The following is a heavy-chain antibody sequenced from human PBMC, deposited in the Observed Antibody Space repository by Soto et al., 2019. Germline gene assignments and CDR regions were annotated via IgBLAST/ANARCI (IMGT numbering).Heavy chain of an antibody. CDR2: ITPFNGVT. D-gene: IGHD3-22*01. J-gene: IGHJ4*02. CDR1: GYTFSTYG. CDR3: ASGRYDSSTYFES. V-gene: IGHV1-45*02. Sequence: ASVKVSCKASGYTFSTYGISWVRQAPGQALEWMGWITPFNGVTKYAQKFQDRVAISTDRSMSTVYMELNNLRSEDTAMFYCASGRYDSSTYFESWGQGTRVTVSS.